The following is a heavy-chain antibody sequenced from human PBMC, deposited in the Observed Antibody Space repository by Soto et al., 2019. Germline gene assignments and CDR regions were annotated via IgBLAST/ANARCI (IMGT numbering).Heavy chain of an antibody. Sequence: SETLSLTCTVSGGSISSGGYYWGWIRQHPGKGLEWIGYIYYSGSTYYNPSLKSRVTISVDTSKNQFSLKLSSVTAADTAVYYCARSIAAALALATHPYYFDYWGQGTLVTVSS. J-gene: IGHJ4*02. CDR3: ARSIAAALALATHPYYFDY. D-gene: IGHD6-13*01. CDR2: IYYSGST. CDR1: GGSISSGGYY. V-gene: IGHV4-31*03.